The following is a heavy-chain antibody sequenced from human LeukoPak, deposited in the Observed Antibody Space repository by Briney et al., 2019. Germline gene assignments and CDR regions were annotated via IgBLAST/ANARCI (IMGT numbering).Heavy chain of an antibody. J-gene: IGHJ4*02. CDR1: GGTFSSYA. Sequence: SVKVSCKASGGTFSSYAISWVRQAPGQGLEWMGRIIPIFGTANYAQKFQGGVTITTDESTSTAYMELSSLRSEDTAVYYCARDPSDYGDRFDYWGQGTLVTVSS. D-gene: IGHD4-17*01. V-gene: IGHV1-69*05. CDR2: IIPIFGTA. CDR3: ARDPSDYGDRFDY.